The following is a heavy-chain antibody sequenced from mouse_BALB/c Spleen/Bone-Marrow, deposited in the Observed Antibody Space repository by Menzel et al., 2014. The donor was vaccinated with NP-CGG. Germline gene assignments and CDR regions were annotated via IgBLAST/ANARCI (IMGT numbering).Heavy chain of an antibody. Sequence: EVLLLDSGPEVVKPGASVQICCKASGYSFTGYYMHWVKQSPGHSLDWIGYIYPYNGVSSYNQKFKGKATLTVDKSSSTAYMELRSLTSDDSAVYYCESRVEYLDGWGTGTPVPVSS. CDR3: ESRVEYLDG. CDR1: GYSFTGYY. J-gene: IGHJ1*03. V-gene: IGHV1-31*01. CDR2: IYPYNGVS.